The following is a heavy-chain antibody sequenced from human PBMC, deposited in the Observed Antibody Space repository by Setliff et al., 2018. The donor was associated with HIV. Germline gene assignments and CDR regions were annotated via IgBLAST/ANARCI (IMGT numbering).Heavy chain of an antibody. D-gene: IGHD2-21*02. Sequence: SETLSLTCAVYGGSFSGYYWSWIRQPPGKGLEWIGEINHSGSTNYNPSLKSRVTISVDTSKNQFSLKLSSVTAADTAVYYCASSQVTPWYYYGIDVWGQGTTVTVSS. CDR3: ASSQVTPWYYYGIDV. J-gene: IGHJ6*02. CDR2: INHSGST. V-gene: IGHV4-34*01. CDR1: GGSFSGYY.